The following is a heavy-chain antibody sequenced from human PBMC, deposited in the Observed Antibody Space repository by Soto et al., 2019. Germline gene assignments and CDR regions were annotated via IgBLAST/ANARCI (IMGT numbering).Heavy chain of an antibody. J-gene: IGHJ4*02. CDR1: GGSISSGGYY. CDR3: ARIGSPITTVDY. V-gene: IGHV4-31*03. D-gene: IGHD3-22*01. CDR2: IYYIGST. Sequence: TSETLSVTCTVSGGSISSGGYYWRWILQHPGKGLEWIGYIYYIGSTYYNASLKSRVTISVDTSKNQFSLKLSSVTAADTAVYYCARIGSPITTVDYWGQGTLVTVPS.